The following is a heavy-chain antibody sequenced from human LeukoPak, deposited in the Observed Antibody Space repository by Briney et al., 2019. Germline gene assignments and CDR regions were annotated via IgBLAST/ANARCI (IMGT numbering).Heavy chain of an antibody. V-gene: IGHV4-39*07. CDR1: GGSISSSSYY. Sequence: SETLSLTCTVSGGSISSSSYYWGWIRQPPGKGLEWIGSIYYSGSTYYNPSLKSRVTISVDTSKNQFSLEVTSVTAADTAVYFCVREWELQTPPQNPFDSWGQGTLVTVSP. D-gene: IGHD1-26*01. CDR3: VREWELQTPPQNPFDS. CDR2: IYYSGST. J-gene: IGHJ4*02.